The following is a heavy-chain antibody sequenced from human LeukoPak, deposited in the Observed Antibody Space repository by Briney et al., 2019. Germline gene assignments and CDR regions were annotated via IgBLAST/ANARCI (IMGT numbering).Heavy chain of an antibody. CDR2: VDPEDGET. Sequence: ASVKVSCKASGYTFTDYYMHWVQQAPGKGLEWMGRVDPEDGETIYAEKFQGRVTITADTSTDTAYMELSSLRSEDTAVYYCATELIAARPEPFDYWGQGTLVTVSS. J-gene: IGHJ4*02. CDR1: GYTFTDYY. CDR3: ATELIAARPEPFDY. V-gene: IGHV1-69-2*01. D-gene: IGHD6-6*01.